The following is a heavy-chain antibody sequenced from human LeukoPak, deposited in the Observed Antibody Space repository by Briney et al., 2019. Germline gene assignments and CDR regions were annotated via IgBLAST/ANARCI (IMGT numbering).Heavy chain of an antibody. CDR2: INPNSGGT. V-gene: IGHV1-2*04. J-gene: IGHJ3*02. D-gene: IGHD1-26*01. Sequence: GASVKVSCKASGGTFSSYAISWVRQAPGQGLEWMGWINPNSGGTNYAQKFQGWVTMTRDTSISTAYMELSRLRSDDTAVYYCARGGGPRVGATTGDAFDIWGQGTMVTVSS. CDR3: ARGGGPRVGATTGDAFDI. CDR1: GGTFSSYA.